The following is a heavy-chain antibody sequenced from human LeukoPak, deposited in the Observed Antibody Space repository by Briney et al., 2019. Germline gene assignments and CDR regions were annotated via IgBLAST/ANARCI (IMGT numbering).Heavy chain of an antibody. D-gene: IGHD6-19*01. J-gene: IGHJ4*02. Sequence: PGGSLRLSCAASGFTFDSYAMSWVRQAPGKGLEWVSAISGSGGSTYYADSVKGRFTISRDNSKNTLYLQMNSLRAEDTAVYYCYWQWLAGPALDYWGQGTLVTVSS. V-gene: IGHV3-23*01. CDR1: GFTFDSYA. CDR3: YWQWLAGPALDY. CDR2: ISGSGGST.